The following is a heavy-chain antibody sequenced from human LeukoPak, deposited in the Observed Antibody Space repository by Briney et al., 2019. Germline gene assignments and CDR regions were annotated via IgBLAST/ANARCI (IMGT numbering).Heavy chain of an antibody. CDR1: GFTFSSYA. CDR3: ARDQGCSSTSCYTFDY. D-gene: IGHD2-2*02. Sequence: GGSLRLSCAASGFTFSSYAMHWVRQAPGKGLEYVSAISSNGGSTYYANSVKGRFTISRDNSKNTLYLQMGSPRAEDMAVYYCARDQGCSSTSCYTFDYWGQGTLVTVSS. CDR2: ISSNGGST. J-gene: IGHJ4*02. V-gene: IGHV3-64*01.